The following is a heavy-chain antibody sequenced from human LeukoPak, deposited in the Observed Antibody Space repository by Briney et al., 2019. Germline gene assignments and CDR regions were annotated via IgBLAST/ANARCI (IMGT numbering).Heavy chain of an antibody. D-gene: IGHD1-26*01. CDR1: GGSISSYY. V-gene: IGHV4-34*01. J-gene: IGHJ4*02. CDR3: ARGSGSYHSFDY. CDR2: INHSGST. Sequence: SETLSLTCTVSGGSISSYYWSWVRQPPGKGLEWIGEINHSGSTNYNPSLKSRVTISVDTSKNQFSLKLSSVTAADTAVYYCARGSGSYHSFDYWGQGTLVTVSS.